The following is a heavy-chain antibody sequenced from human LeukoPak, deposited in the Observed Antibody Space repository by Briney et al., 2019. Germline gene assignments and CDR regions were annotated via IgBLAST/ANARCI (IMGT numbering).Heavy chain of an antibody. V-gene: IGHV3-23*01. D-gene: IGHD2-8*01. CDR2: ISGSGGST. CDR1: GFSFSSYA. Sequence: GSLRLSCAASGFSFSSYAMTWVRQAPGKGLEWVSAISGSGGSTYYADSVKGRFTISRDNSKNTLFLQMNSLRAEDTAVYYCGKSDIILVYQPGSWSDPWGQGTLVTVSS. CDR3: GKSDIILVYQPGSWSDP. J-gene: IGHJ5*02.